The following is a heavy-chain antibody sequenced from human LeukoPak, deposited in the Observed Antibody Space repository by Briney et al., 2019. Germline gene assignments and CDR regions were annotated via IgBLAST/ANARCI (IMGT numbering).Heavy chain of an antibody. CDR2: IYSGGST. Sequence: PGGSLRLSCAASGFTVSSNYMSWVRQAPGKGLEWVSVIYSGGSTYYADSVKGRFTISRDNSKNTLYLQMNSLRAEDTAVCYCARVQSGSYDYWGQGTLVTVSS. J-gene: IGHJ4*02. CDR3: ARVQSGSYDY. V-gene: IGHV3-53*01. D-gene: IGHD1-26*01. CDR1: GFTVSSNY.